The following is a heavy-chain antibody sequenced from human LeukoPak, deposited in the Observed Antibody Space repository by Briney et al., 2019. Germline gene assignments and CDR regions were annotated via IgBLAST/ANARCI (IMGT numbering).Heavy chain of an antibody. V-gene: IGHV3-21*01. CDR3: ARGSKSSGYGSLRDYFDY. CDR1: GFTFSSYS. J-gene: IGHJ4*02. Sequence: GGSLRLSCAASGFTFSSYSMTWVREAPGKGLEWVSSISSSSSNIYHADSVKGRFTISRDNAKNSLYLQMNSLRAEDTAVYYCARGSKSSGYGSLRDYFDYWGQGTLVTVSS. CDR2: ISSSSSNI. D-gene: IGHD5-12*01.